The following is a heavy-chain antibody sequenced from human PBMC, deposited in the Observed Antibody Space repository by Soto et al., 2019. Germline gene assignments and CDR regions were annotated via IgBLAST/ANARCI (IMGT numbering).Heavy chain of an antibody. V-gene: IGHV4-59*01. D-gene: IGHD4-4*01. CDR3: ARAYSNYPSFNYYMDV. CDR1: GGSISSYY. CDR2: IYYSGST. Sequence: SEPLSLTCTVSGGSISSYYWSWIRQPPGKGLEWIGYIYYSGSTNYNPSLKSRVTISVDTSKNQFSLKLSSVTAADTAVYYCARAYSNYPSFNYYMDVWGKGTTVTVSS. J-gene: IGHJ6*03.